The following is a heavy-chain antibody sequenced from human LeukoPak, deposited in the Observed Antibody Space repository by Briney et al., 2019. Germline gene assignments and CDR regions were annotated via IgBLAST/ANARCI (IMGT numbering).Heavy chain of an antibody. CDR1: GFSFDDFA. CDR2: ISGDGDTT. V-gene: IGHV3-43*02. J-gene: IGHJ4*02. Sequence: PGGSLRLSCAASGFSFDDFAMRWVRQAPGKGLEWVSLISGDGDTTYHAASVKGRFTISRDNSRNSLYLQMNSLRSEDTALYYCAKDMARYVDVRPDYWGQGTLVTVSS. CDR3: AKDMARYVDVRPDY. D-gene: IGHD3-9*01.